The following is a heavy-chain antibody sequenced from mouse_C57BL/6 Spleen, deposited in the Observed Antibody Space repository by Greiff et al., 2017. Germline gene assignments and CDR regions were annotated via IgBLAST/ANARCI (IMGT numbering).Heavy chain of an antibody. Sequence: QVQLQQPGPELVKPGASVKISCKASGYAFSSSWMTWVKQRPGKGLEWIGRIYPGVGDTNYNGKFKGKATLTADKSSSTAYKQLSSLTSEDSAVYFCGRRGYYVYCFDYWGQGTTLTVSS. J-gene: IGHJ2*01. V-gene: IGHV1-82*01. CDR3: GRRGYYVYCFDY. D-gene: IGHD2-3*01. CDR1: GYAFSSSW. CDR2: IYPGVGDT.